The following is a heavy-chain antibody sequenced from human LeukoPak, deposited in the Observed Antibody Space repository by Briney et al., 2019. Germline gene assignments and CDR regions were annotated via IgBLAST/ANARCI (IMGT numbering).Heavy chain of an antibody. V-gene: IGHV3-23*01. CDR1: GFTFSDYA. D-gene: IGHD3-16*01. CDR2: LRGNGDT. J-gene: IGHJ4*02. CDR3: AKASWASSADAVL. Sequence: PGGSLRLSCAASGFTFSDYAMSWVREAPARGLEWVSSLRGNGDTFYADFVKGRFTLSRDESRNTVYLQLNDLRVEDTALYYCAKASWASSADAVLWGQGTVVTVSS.